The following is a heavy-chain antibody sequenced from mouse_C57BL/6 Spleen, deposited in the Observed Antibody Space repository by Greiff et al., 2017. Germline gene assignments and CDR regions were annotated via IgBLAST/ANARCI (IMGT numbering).Heavy chain of an antibody. V-gene: IGHV14-2*01. CDR3: ARVLRLYAMDY. J-gene: IGHJ4*01. CDR2: IDPEDGET. D-gene: IGHD1-2*01. CDR1: GFNIKDYY. Sequence: EVKLEESGAELVKPGASVKLSCTASGFNIKDYYMHWVKQRTEQGLEWIGRIDPEDGETKYAPKFQGKATITADTSSNTACLQLSSLTSEDTAVYYCARVLRLYAMDYWGQGTSVTVSS.